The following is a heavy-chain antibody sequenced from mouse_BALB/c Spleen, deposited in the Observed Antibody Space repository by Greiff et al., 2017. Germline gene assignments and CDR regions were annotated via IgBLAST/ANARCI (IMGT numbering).Heavy chain of an antibody. D-gene: IGHD1-1*01. CDR3: ARSNYGYFDY. CDR2: IYPGNVNT. Sequence: VQLQQSGPELVKPGASVRISCKASGYTFTSYYIHWVKQRPGQGLEWIGWIYPGNVNTKYNEKFKGKATLTADKSSSTAYMQLSSLTSEDSAVYFCARSNYGYFDYWGQGTTLTVSS. CDR1: GYTFTSYY. V-gene: IGHV1S56*01. J-gene: IGHJ2*01.